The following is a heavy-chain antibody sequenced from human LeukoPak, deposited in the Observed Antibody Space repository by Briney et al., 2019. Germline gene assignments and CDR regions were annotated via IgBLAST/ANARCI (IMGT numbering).Heavy chain of an antibody. Sequence: SETLSLTCTVSGGSISSNGYFWGWIRQPPGKGLEWIGTIDSSGNTYYNPSLKSRVTISVDTSKNQFSLKLSSVTAADTAVYYCARYCSSTSCCRGGFDPWGQGTLVTVSS. V-gene: IGHV4-39*07. J-gene: IGHJ5*02. D-gene: IGHD2-2*01. CDR1: GGSISSNGYF. CDR3: ARYCSSTSCCRGGFDP. CDR2: IDSSGNT.